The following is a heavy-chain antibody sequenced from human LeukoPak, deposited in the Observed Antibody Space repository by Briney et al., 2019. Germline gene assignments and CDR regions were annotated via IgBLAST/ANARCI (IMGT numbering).Heavy chain of an antibody. J-gene: IGHJ3*02. Sequence: SETLSPTCTVSGGSISSGGYYWSWIRQHPGKGLEWIGYIYYSGSTYYNPSLKSRVTISVDTSKNQFSLKLSSVTAADTAVYYCARPQVIRGYSYGHGAFDIWGQGTMVTVSS. CDR2: IYYSGST. D-gene: IGHD5-18*01. CDR1: GGSISSGGYY. CDR3: ARPQVIRGYSYGHGAFDI. V-gene: IGHV4-31*03.